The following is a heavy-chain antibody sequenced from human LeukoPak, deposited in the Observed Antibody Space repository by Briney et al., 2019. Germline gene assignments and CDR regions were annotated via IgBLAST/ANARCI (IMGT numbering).Heavy chain of an antibody. CDR2: IIPIFGTA. V-gene: IGHV1-69*06. CDR1: GGTFSSYA. CDR3: AREVIEYYYDSSGYFV. D-gene: IGHD3-22*01. Sequence: SVKVSCKASGGTFSSYAISWVRQAPGQGLEWMGGIIPIFGTANYAQKFQGRVTITADKSTSTAYMELSSLRSEDTAVYYCAREVIEYYYDSSGYFVWGQGTLVTVSS. J-gene: IGHJ4*02.